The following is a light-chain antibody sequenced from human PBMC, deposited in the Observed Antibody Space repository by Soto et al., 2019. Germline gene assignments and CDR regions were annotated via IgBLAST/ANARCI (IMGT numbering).Light chain of an antibody. CDR1: SSDVGGYNF. CDR2: DVN. CDR3: CSYTSSSTHV. Sequence: QSVLTQPASVSGSTGQSITISCTGASSDVGGYNFVSWYQQHPGKVPKLMIFDVNRRPSGVSDRFSGSKSGNTASLTISGLQAEDAGDYYCCSYTSSSTHVFGSGTKLTVL. J-gene: IGLJ1*01. V-gene: IGLV2-14*03.